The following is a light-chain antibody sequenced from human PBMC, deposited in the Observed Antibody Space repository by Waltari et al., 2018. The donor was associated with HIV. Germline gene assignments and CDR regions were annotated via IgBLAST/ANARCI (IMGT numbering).Light chain of an antibody. CDR1: RNDIGTYIY. CDR3: CSYTSTTTSIL. CDR2: EVT. J-gene: IGLJ2*01. Sequence: QSAMTQPASVSGSPGQSITISCTGTRNDIGTYIYISWYQQNPGNVPKLLVYEVTKRPSGVSNRFSGSKSGNTASLTISGLQAEDEAAYYCCSYTSTTTSILFAGGTKLTVL. V-gene: IGLV2-14*01.